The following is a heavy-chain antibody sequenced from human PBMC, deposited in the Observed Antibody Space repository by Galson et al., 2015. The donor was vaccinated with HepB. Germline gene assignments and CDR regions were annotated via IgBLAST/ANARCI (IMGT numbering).Heavy chain of an antibody. D-gene: IGHD2-15*01. Sequence: SVKVSCKASGYTFTSYGTSWVRQAPGQGLEWMGWISAYNGNTNYAQKLQGRVTMTTDTSTSTAYMELRSLRSDDTAVYYCARDQVRDIVVVVAATPDYWGQGTLVTVSS. CDR3: ARDQVRDIVVVVAATPDY. J-gene: IGHJ4*02. CDR2: ISAYNGNT. V-gene: IGHV1-18*04. CDR1: GYTFTSYG.